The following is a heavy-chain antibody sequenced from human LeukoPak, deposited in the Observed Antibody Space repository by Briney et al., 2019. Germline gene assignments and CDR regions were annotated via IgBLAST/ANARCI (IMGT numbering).Heavy chain of an antibody. J-gene: IGHJ4*02. CDR1: GGSISSGDYY. CDR2: IYYSGST. CDR3: AREGGFYCSSTSCYGPDY. D-gene: IGHD2-2*01. Sequence: SETLSLTCTVSGGSISSGDYYWSWIRQPPGKGLEWIGYIYYSGSTYYNPSLKSRVTISVDSSKNQFSLKLSSVTAADTAVYYCAREGGFYCSSTSCYGPDYWGQGTLVTVSP. V-gene: IGHV4-30-4*08.